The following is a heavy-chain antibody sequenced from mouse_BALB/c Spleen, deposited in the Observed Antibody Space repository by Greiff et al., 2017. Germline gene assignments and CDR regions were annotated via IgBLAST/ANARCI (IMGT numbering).Heavy chain of an antibody. D-gene: IGHD1-1*01. J-gene: IGHJ4*01. CDR2: IWGDGST. Sequence: VKLVESGPGLVAPSQSLSITCTVSGFSLTGYGVNWVRQPPGKGLEWLGMIWGDGSTDYNSALKSRLSISKDNSKSQVFLKMNSLQTDDTARYYCARDSNPSYYYGSSYDYAMDYWGQGTSVTVSS. V-gene: IGHV2-6-7*01. CDR1: GFSLTGYG. CDR3: ARDSNPSYYYGSSYDYAMDY.